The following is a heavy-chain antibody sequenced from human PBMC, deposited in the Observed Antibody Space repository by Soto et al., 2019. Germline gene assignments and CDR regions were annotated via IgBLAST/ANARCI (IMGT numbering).Heavy chain of an antibody. Sequence: EVQLVESGGGLVQPGGSLRLSCAASGFTFSTYEMNWVRQAPGKGLEWVSYISSSGSTLYYADSVKGRFTISRDNAKNSLYLQMNSVRAEDTAVYYCATRSGGGGAFDFWGLGTMVTVSS. CDR2: ISSSGSTL. J-gene: IGHJ3*01. D-gene: IGHD3-10*01. V-gene: IGHV3-48*03. CDR3: ATRSGGGGAFDF. CDR1: GFTFSTYE.